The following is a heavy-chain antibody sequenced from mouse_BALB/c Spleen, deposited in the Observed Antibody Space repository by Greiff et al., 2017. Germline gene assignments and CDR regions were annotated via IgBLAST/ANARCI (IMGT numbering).Heavy chain of an antibody. CDR3: ARQEYGYDEFAY. V-gene: IGHV5-6*02. CDR2: ISSGGSYT. CDR1: GFTFSSYG. D-gene: IGHD2-2*01. Sequence: DVKLVESGGDLVKPGGSLKLSCAASGFTFSSYGMSWVRQTPDKRLEWVATISSGGSYTYYPDSVKGRFTISRDNAKNTLYLQMSSLKSEDTAMYYCARQEYGYDEFAYWGQGTLVTVSA. J-gene: IGHJ3*01.